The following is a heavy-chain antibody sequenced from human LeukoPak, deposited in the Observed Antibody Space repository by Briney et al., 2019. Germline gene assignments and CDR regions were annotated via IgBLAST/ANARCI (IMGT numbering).Heavy chain of an antibody. Sequence: PSETLSLTCTVSGASISGYYWTWIRQHAGKGLEWIGRIYTSGSTKYNPSLKSRVSMSVDTSRNQFSLKVSSVTAADTAVYYCARVICGGGSCYSDNWFDPWGQGTLVTVSS. D-gene: IGHD2-15*01. CDR2: IYTSGST. CDR3: ARVICGGGSCYSDNWFDP. J-gene: IGHJ5*02. V-gene: IGHV4-4*07. CDR1: GASISGYY.